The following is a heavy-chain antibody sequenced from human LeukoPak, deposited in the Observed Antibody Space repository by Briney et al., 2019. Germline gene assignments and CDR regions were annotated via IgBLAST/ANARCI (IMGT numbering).Heavy chain of an antibody. V-gene: IGHV3-23*01. J-gene: IGHJ6*03. CDR1: GFTFSSYA. Sequence: GGSLRLSCAASGFTFSSYAMSWVRQAPGKGLEWVSGISGSGGTTYYADSVKGRFTISRDNYKNTLYLQMNSLRAEDTAIYYCAKYYRGYNYYYMDVWGKGTTVTVSS. CDR2: ISGSGGTT. CDR3: AKYYRGYNYYYMDV. D-gene: IGHD3-22*01.